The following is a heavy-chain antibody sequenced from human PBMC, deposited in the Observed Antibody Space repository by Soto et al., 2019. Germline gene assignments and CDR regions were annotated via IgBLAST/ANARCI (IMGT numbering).Heavy chain of an antibody. CDR2: IKEDGSEK. D-gene: IGHD2-21*01. CDR3: ATDPARSAKGADSDI. Sequence: EVQLVESGGGLVQPGGSLRLSCAVSGFSIRTSWMSWVRQPPGKGLEWVANIKEDGSEKYYVDSVKGRFSISRDNAKNSLYLQMDSLRVEDTAVYYCATDPARSAKGADSDIWGQGTMVTVAS. V-gene: IGHV3-7*01. CDR1: GFSIRTSW. J-gene: IGHJ3*02.